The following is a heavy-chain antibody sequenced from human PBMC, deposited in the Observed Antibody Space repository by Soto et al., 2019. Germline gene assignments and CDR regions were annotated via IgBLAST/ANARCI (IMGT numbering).Heavy chain of an antibody. CDR1: GFTFDDYA. Sequence: EVQLVESGGGLVQPGRSLRLSCAASGFTFDDYAMHWVRQTPGKGLEWVSGITWNSGSIGYADSVKGRFTISRDNGKNPMYLQMTSLRPEDTALYYSAKDHSGSALDDTDVWGEGTTVTVSS. CDR2: ITWNSGSI. D-gene: IGHD3-10*01. J-gene: IGHJ6*04. V-gene: IGHV3-9*01. CDR3: AKDHSGSALDDTDV.